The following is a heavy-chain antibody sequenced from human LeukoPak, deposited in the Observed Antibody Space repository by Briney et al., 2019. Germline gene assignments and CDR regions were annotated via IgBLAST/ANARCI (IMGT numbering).Heavy chain of an antibody. CDR2: INHSGST. CDR1: GYSISSGYY. V-gene: IGHV4-38-2*01. D-gene: IGHD3-9*01. Sequence: PSETLSLTCAVSGYSISSGYYWGWIRQPPGKGLEWIGIINHSGSTYYNRSLKSRVTISVDTSKNQFSLKLSPVTAADTAVYYCARNPTYYDILTGYSPEGNFDYWGQGTLVTVSS. CDR3: ARNPTYYDILTGYSPEGNFDY. J-gene: IGHJ4*02.